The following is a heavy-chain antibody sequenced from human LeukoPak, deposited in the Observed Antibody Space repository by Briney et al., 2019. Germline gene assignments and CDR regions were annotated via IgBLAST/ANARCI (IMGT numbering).Heavy chain of an antibody. CDR3: ARSGYYYDSSGYLDY. V-gene: IGHV3-48*03. CDR2: ISSSGSTI. CDR1: GFTFSSYE. D-gene: IGHD3-22*01. Sequence: PGGSLRLSCAASGFTFSSYEMNWVRQAPGKGLEWVSYISSSGSTIYYADSVKGRFTISRDNAKNSLYLQMNSLRAEDTAVYYCARSGYYYDSSGYLDYWGQGTLVTVSS. J-gene: IGHJ4*02.